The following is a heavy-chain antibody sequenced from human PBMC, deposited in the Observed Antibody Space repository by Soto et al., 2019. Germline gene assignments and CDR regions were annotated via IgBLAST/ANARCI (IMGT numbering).Heavy chain of an antibody. J-gene: IGHJ4*02. CDR2: IFSNGDT. CDR1: GFTVSNNY. CDR3: ARAGTYNWV. V-gene: IGHV3-66*01. Sequence: ELQLVASGGGLVQPGGSLRLSCAASGFTVSNNYVRWVRQAPGKGLEWVSLIFSNGDTRYADSVKGRFTISRDSSSNTLYRQMNSLSVEETAVYYCARAGTYNWVGGQGIHVTVSS. D-gene: IGHD1-1*01.